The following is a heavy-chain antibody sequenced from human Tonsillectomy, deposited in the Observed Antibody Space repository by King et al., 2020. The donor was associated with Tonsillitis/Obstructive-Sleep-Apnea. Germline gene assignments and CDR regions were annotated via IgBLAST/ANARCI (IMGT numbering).Heavy chain of an antibody. J-gene: IGHJ3*02. CDR3: ARYYAGSGYYRTNIIDAFDI. V-gene: IGHV4-59*01. Sequence: VQLQESGPGLVKASETLSLTCTVSGGSISSYYWSWIRQPPGKGLEWVGNIYYSGSTNYNPSLKSRVTISIDTSKNQFSLKLSSVTAADTAVYYCARYYAGSGYYRTNIIDAFDIWGQGTMVTVPS. D-gene: IGHD3-22*01. CDR1: GGSISSYY. CDR2: IYYSGST.